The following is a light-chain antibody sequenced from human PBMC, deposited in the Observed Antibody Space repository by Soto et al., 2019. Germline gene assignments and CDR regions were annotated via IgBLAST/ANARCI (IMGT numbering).Light chain of an antibody. CDR2: DVS. Sequence: QSALTQPRSVSGSPGQSVTISCTGTNSDIGGYNYVSWYQQHPGKAPKVMIYDVSRRPSGVPDRFSGSKSGNTASLTISGLQAEDEADYYCCSVAAKDTFWVCGGGTKLTVL. J-gene: IGLJ3*02. V-gene: IGLV2-11*01. CDR3: CSVAAKDTFWV. CDR1: NSDIGGYNY.